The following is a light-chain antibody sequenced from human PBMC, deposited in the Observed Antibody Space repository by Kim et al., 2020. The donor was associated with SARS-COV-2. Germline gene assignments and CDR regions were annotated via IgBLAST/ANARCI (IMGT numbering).Light chain of an antibody. J-gene: IGKJ1*01. V-gene: IGKV1D-13*01. CDR2: DVS. CDR3: QQFKNYPRT. Sequence: ASVGDRVTITCRASQDITTAIAWYQQKPGKTPDLLMYDVSTLESWVPSRFSCSGSGTDFTLTIGSLQPEDFAAYYCQQFKNYPRTFGQGTKV. CDR1: QDITTA.